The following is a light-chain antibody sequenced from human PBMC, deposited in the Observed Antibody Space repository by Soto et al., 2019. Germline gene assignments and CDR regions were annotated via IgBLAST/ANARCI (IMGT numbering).Light chain of an antibody. CDR2: QDS. CDR3: QAWDTSTVV. V-gene: IGLV3-1*01. J-gene: IGLJ2*01. CDR1: KLGDKY. Sequence: SSELTQPPSVSVSPGQTASITCSGDKLGDKYASWYQQKPRQSPVLFMYQDSKRPSGIPERFSGSNSGNAATLTISGTQTMDEADYYCQAWDTSTVVFGGGTKLTVL.